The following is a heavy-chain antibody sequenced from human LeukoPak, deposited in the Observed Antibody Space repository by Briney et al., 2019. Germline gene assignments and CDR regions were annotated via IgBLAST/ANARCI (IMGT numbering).Heavy chain of an antibody. CDR2: VSAYKSKT. D-gene: IGHD1-14*01. J-gene: IGHJ4*02. CDR1: GYTFNNYG. CDR3: ARLFDDGTSNTLPLGY. V-gene: IGHV1-18*01. Sequence: ASVKVSCKTSGYTFNNYGITWVRQVPGGGLEYMGWVSAYKSKTTFAQKFEGRVTMTTDTPTSTVFMELGSLTSDDTAVYYCARLFDDGTSNTLPLGYWGQGTLVTVSS.